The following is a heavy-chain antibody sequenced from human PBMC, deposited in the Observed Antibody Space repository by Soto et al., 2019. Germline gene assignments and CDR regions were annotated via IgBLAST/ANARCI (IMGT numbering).Heavy chain of an antibody. V-gene: IGHV3-23*01. D-gene: IGHD3-3*01. CDR3: ARDSDYSVAYITICGFARENLFDP. CDR2: ISGSGGST. J-gene: IGHJ5*02. CDR1: GFTFSSYA. Sequence: PGGSLRLSCAASGFTFSSYAMSWVRQAPGKGLEWVSAISGSGGSTYYADSVKGRFTISRDNSKNTLYLQMNSLRAEDTAVYYCARDSDYSVAYITICGFARENLFDPWGQGTLVTVSS.